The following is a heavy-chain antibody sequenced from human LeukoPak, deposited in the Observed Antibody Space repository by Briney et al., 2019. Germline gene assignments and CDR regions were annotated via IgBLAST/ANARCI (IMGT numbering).Heavy chain of an antibody. CDR3: ARDLIREVSFDY. V-gene: IGHV3-53*01. D-gene: IGHD3-16*01. J-gene: IGHJ4*02. CDR1: GFTVSSNY. Sequence: PGGSLRLSCAASGFTVSSNYMSWVRQAPGKGLEWVSVIYSRGSTYYADSVKGRFTISRDNSKNTLYLQMNSLRAEDTAVYYCARDLIREVSFDYWGQGTLVTVSS. CDR2: IYSRGST.